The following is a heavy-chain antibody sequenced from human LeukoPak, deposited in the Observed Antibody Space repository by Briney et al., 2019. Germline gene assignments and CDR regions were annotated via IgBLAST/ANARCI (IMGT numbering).Heavy chain of an antibody. Sequence: QPGGSLRLSCAASGFTFSHYWKAWVRQAPGRGLEWVAIIRPDANDGSYVDSVKGRFTISRDNAKNSLYLQLNSLRAEDTAVYFCARADWGSIDYWGQGALVTVSS. CDR2: IRPDANDG. V-gene: IGHV3-7*01. CDR1: GFTFSHYW. CDR3: ARADWGSIDY. J-gene: IGHJ4*02. D-gene: IGHD7-27*01.